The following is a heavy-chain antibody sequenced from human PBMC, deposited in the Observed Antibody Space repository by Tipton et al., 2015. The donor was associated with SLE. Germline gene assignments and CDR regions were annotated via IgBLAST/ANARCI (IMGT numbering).Heavy chain of an antibody. D-gene: IGHD3-3*01. V-gene: IGHV3-9*01. CDR1: GFTFDDYA. CDR2: IDWDSGNV. CDR3: TKVPSSIFGVFKDDHLSDI. J-gene: IGHJ3*02. Sequence: SLRLSCAASGFTFDDYAIQWVRQGPGKGLEWVSGIDWDSGNVAYADSVEGRFTISRDSAKNSVYLQMSSLRTEDTAVYYCTKVPSSIFGVFKDDHLSDIWGQGTLVTVSS.